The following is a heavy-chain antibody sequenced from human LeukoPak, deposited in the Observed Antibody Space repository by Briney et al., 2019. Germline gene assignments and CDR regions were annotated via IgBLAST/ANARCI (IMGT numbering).Heavy chain of an antibody. D-gene: IGHD3-10*01. V-gene: IGHV1-2*04. Sequence: ASVKVSCKASGYTFTGYYMHWVRQAPGQGLEWMGWINPNSGGTNYAQKFQGWVTMTRDTSISTAYMELSRLRSDDTAVYYCARGYGSGSYPTYYYYGMDVWGQETTVTVSS. CDR3: ARGYGSGSYPTYYYYGMDV. J-gene: IGHJ6*02. CDR2: INPNSGGT. CDR1: GYTFTGYY.